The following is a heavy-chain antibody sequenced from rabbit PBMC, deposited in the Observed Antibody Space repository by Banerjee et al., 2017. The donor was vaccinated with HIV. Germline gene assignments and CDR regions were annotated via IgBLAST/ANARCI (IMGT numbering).Heavy chain of an antibody. Sequence: QEQLEESGGDLVKPEGSLTLTCTASGFSFSSSYWICWVRQAPGKGLEWIACIDTGGGGNFYASWAKGRFTVSKTSSTTVTLQMTSLTVADTATYFCARGYGGAGAYNLWGPGTLVTVS. J-gene: IGHJ4*01. D-gene: IGHD2-1*01. CDR3: ARGYGGAGAYNL. V-gene: IGHV1S45*01. CDR2: IDTGGGGN. CDR1: GFSFSSSYW.